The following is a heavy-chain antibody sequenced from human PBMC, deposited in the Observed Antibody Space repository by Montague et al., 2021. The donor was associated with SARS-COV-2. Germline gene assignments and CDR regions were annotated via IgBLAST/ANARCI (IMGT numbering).Heavy chain of an antibody. CDR3: ARSISSSGARDN. J-gene: IGHJ4*02. CDR2: IFYKGNT. V-gene: IGHV4-59*11. Sequence: SETLSLTCTVSGGSLNKHYWSWIRKAPGKELEWLGNIFYKGNTNYNVXRWCRVSVSLDTPQNQFSLRLTSLTAADTAVYYCARSISSSGARDNWGQGILVTVS. CDR1: GGSLNKHY. D-gene: IGHD3-22*01.